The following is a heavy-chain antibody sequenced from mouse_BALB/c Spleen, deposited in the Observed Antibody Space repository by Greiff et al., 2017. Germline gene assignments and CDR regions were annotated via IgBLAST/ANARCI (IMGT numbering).Heavy chain of an antibody. CDR1: GFTFSSYG. CDR2: INSNGGST. J-gene: IGHJ2*01. D-gene: IGHD1-1*02. V-gene: IGHV5-6-3*01. Sequence: VQLKESGGGLVQPGGSLKLSCAASGFTFSSYGMSWVRQTPDKRLELVATINSNGGSTYYPDSVKGRFTISRDNAKNTLYLQMSSLKSEDTAMYYCAGGEVGFFDYWGQGTTLTVSS. CDR3: AGGEVGFFDY.